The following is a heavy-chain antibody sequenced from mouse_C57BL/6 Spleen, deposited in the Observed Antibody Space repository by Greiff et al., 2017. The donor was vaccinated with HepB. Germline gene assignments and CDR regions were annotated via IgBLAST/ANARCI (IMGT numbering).Heavy chain of an antibody. V-gene: IGHV1-82*01. Sequence: QVQLQQSGPELVKPGASVKISCKASGYAFSSSWMNWVKQRPGKGLVWIGRIYPGDGDTNYNGKFKGKATLTADISSSTAYMQLSSLTSEDSAVYFCAFQLFDYWGQGTTLTVSS. CDR1: GYAFSSSW. CDR2: IYPGDGDT. D-gene: IGHD4-1*02. J-gene: IGHJ2*01. CDR3: AFQLFDY.